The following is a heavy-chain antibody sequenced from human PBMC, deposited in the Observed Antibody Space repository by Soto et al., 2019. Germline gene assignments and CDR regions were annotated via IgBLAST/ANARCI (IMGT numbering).Heavy chain of an antibody. CDR1: GGSVSSGSYY. CDR2: IYYSGST. CDR3: ATYGSGFDY. D-gene: IGHD3-10*01. V-gene: IGHV4-61*01. Sequence: PSETLSLTCTVSGGSVSSGSYYWSWIRQPPGKGLEWIGYIYYSGSTNYNPSLKSRVTISVDTSKNQFSLKLSSVTAADTAVYYCATYGSGFDYWGQGTLVTVSS. J-gene: IGHJ4*02.